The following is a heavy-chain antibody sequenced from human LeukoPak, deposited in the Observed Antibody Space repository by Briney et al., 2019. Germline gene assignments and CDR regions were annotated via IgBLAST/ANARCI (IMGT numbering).Heavy chain of an antibody. J-gene: IGHJ4*02. CDR1: GFTFSSYS. CDR2: ISSSSSYI. D-gene: IGHD2-2*01. Sequence: PGGSLRLSCAASGFTFSSYSMNWVRQAPGKGLEWVSSISSSSSYIYYAGSVKGRFTISRDNAKNSLYLRMNSLRAEDTAAYYCATGVVPAATSFDYWGQGTLVTVSS. V-gene: IGHV3-21*01. CDR3: ATGVVPAATSFDY.